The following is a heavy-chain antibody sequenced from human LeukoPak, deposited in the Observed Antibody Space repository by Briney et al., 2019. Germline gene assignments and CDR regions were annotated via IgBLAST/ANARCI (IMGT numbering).Heavy chain of an antibody. CDR2: ISGSGGST. J-gene: IGHJ4*02. V-gene: IGHV3-23*01. CDR1: GFTFSSYG. D-gene: IGHD3-9*01. CDR3: AKGDVERYFDWFLPPEPPFDY. Sequence: GGTLRLSCAASGFTFSSYGMSWVRQAPGKGLEWVSAISGSGGSTYYADSVKGRFTISRDNSKNTLYLQMNSLRAEDTAVYYCAKGDVERYFDWFLPPEPPFDYWGQGTLVTVSS.